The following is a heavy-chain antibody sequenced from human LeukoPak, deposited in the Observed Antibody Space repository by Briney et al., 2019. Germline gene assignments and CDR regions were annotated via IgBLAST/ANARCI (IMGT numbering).Heavy chain of an antibody. Sequence: SETLSLTCTVSGGSISSSSYYWGWIRQPPGKGLEWIGSIYYSGSTYYNPSLKSRVTISVDTSKNQFSLKLSSVTAADTAVYYCARGRPLTTVVTRGFDCWGQGTLVTVSS. CDR3: ARGRPLTTVVTRGFDC. V-gene: IGHV4-39*01. D-gene: IGHD4-23*01. CDR1: GGSISSSSYY. J-gene: IGHJ5*01. CDR2: IYYSGST.